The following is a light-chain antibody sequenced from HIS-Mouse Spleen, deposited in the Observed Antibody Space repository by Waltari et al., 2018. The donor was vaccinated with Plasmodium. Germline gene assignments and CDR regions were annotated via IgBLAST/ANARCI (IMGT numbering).Light chain of an antibody. CDR1: KLGAKY. CDR3: QAWDSSTVV. J-gene: IGLJ2*01. CDR2: KDS. Sequence: SYELTQPPSVSVSPAQTATLTCPGDKLGAKYPCWYQQKPGQSPVLVIYKDSKRPSGIPERFSGSNSGNTATLTISGTQAMDEADYYCQAWDSSTVVFGGGTKLTVL. V-gene: IGLV3-1*01.